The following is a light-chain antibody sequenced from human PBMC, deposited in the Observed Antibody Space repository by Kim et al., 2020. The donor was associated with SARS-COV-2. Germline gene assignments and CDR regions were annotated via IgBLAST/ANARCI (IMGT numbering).Light chain of an antibody. CDR3: QQRSNWPPIT. V-gene: IGKV3-11*01. J-gene: IGKJ5*01. Sequence: SPGESATLACRASQSVSSYVAWCQQKPGQSPRLVIYDASNGATGIPARFSGSGSGTDFTLTISSLEPEDFAVYYCQQRSNWPPITFGQGTRLEFK. CDR2: DAS. CDR1: QSVSSY.